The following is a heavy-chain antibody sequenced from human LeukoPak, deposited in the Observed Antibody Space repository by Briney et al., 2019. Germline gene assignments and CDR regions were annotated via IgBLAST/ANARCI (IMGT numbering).Heavy chain of an antibody. J-gene: IGHJ4*02. Sequence: ASVKVSCKASGYTFTSYGISWVRQAPGQGLEWMGWISAYNGNTNYAQKLQGRVTMTTDTSTSTAYMELRSLRSDDTAVYYCARVQYCYGSGSTLPLYYFDYWGQGTLVTVSS. D-gene: IGHD3-10*01. CDR2: ISAYNGNT. CDR1: GYTFTSYG. V-gene: IGHV1-18*01. CDR3: ARVQYCYGSGSTLPLYYFDY.